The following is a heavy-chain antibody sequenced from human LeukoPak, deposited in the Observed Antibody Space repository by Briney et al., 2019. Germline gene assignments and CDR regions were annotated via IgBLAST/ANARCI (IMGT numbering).Heavy chain of an antibody. D-gene: IGHD5-12*01. V-gene: IGHV1-2*02. Sequence: GASVKVSCKASGYTFTGYYIHWVRQAPGQGLEWMGWINPNSGGTNYAQKFQGRVTMTRDTSISTAYMELSRLRSDDTAVYYCARDNIVATINWFDPWGQGTLVTVSS. CDR3: ARDNIVATINWFDP. J-gene: IGHJ5*02. CDR2: INPNSGGT. CDR1: GYTFTGYY.